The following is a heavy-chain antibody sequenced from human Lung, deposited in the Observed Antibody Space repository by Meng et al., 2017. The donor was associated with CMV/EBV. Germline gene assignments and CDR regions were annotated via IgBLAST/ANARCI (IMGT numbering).Heavy chain of an antibody. CDR3: AKHSVPAAPYYYDVMDV. CDR2: IWYDGSNK. J-gene: IGHJ6*02. Sequence: GESXKISCAASGFTFSSYGMHWVRQAPGKGLEWVAVIWYDGSNKYYADSVKGRFTISRDNSKNTLYLQMNSLRAEDTAVYYCAKHSVPAAPYYYDVMDVWGQGXTVTVSS. D-gene: IGHD2-2*01. CDR1: GFTFSSYG. V-gene: IGHV3-33*06.